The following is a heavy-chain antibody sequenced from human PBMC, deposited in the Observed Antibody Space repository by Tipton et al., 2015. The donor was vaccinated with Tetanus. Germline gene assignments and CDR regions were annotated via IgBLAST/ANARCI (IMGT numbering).Heavy chain of an antibody. CDR2: IYYGGST. V-gene: IGHV4-39*07. CDR3: SSSPGNQYLAFFDY. CDR1: GGSFSSSNDY. D-gene: IGHD2/OR15-2a*01. J-gene: IGHJ4*02. Sequence: TLSLTCTVSGGSFSSSNDYWAWIRQPPGKGLEWVGSIYYGGSTYFNPSLRSRVTISIDTSKNQFSLRLSSVTAADTAVYYCSSSPGNQYLAFFDYWGRGTLVTVSS.